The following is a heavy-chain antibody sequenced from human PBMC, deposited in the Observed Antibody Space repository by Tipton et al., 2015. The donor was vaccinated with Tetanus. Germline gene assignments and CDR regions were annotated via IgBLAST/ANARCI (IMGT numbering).Heavy chain of an antibody. CDR3: ARWIGVIPVTGNDAFDV. Sequence: QVKPSETLSLTCAVSGGSLSDYYWSWIRQSPGKGLEWIGEINEGGSTNYNPSLESRVSISVDTSKHRFSLKVNSVIAADTATYYCARWIGVIPVTGNDAFDVWGPGAMVTVSS. CDR2: INEGGST. J-gene: IGHJ3*01. V-gene: IGHV4-34*01. D-gene: IGHD3-16*01. CDR1: GGSLSDYY.